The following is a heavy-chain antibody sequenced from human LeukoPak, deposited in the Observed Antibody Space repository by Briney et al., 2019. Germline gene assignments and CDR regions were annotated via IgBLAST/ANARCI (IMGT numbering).Heavy chain of an antibody. CDR2: ISWNSGSI. V-gene: IGHV3-9*01. Sequence: GGSLRLSCAASGFTFDDYAMRWVRHDPGKGLEWVSGISWNSGSIGYADSVKGRFTISRDNAKNSLYLQMNSLRAEDTALYYCAKQAAAGKPFDYWGQGTLVTVSS. J-gene: IGHJ4*02. CDR3: AKQAAAGKPFDY. D-gene: IGHD6-13*01. CDR1: GFTFDDYA.